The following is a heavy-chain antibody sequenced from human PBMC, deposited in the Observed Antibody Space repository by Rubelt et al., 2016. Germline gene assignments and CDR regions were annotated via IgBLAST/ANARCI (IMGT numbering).Heavy chain of an antibody. CDR3: ARVRFGDSWFDP. J-gene: IGHJ5*02. V-gene: IGHV1-18*01. CDR1: GYTFTSYG. Sequence: QVQLVQSGAEVKKPGASVKVSSKASGYTFTSYGISWVRPAPGQGLEWVGWISAYNGNTNYAKKLQGRVTMTTGTSTSTAYMELRSLRSDDTAVYYCARVRFGDSWFDPWGQGTLVTVSS. CDR2: ISAYNGNT. D-gene: IGHD3-10*01.